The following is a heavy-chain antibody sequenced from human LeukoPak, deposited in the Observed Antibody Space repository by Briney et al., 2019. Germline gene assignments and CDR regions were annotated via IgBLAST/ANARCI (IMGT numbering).Heavy chain of an antibody. D-gene: IGHD6-13*01. CDR2: INHSGST. J-gene: IGHJ6*02. V-gene: IGHV4-34*01. CDR1: AASFSGYY. CDR3: ARGLGIGHYYYYYGMDV. Sequence: SETLSLTCAVYAASFSGYYCSWIRQPPGKGREWIGEINHSGSTNYNPSLKSRVTISVDTSKNQFSLKLSSVTAADTAVYYCARGLGIGHYYYYYGMDVWGQGTTVTVSS.